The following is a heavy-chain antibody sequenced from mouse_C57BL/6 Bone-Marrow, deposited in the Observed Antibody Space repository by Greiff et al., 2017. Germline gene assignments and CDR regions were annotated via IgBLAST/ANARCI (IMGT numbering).Heavy chain of an antibody. V-gene: IGHV1-50*01. CDR3: ARSGATRAWFAY. J-gene: IGHJ3*01. D-gene: IGHD6-1*01. CDR2: IDPSDSYT. Sequence: VQLQQPGAELVKPGASVKLSCKASGYTFTSSWMQWVKQRPGQGLEWIGEIDPSDSYTNYNQKFKGKATLTVDTSSSTAYMQLSSLTSEDSAVYYCARSGATRAWFAYWGRGTLVTVSA. CDR1: GYTFTSSW.